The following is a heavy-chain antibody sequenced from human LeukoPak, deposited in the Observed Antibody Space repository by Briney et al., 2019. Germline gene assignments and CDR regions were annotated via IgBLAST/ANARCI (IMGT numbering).Heavy chain of an antibody. V-gene: IGHV3-73*01. D-gene: IGHD5-24*01. CDR2: IRSKADNYAT. Sequence: GGPLILSCAASGFTFSGSPILWVRQASGKGLEWVGRIRSKADNYATAYAASVQGRCTISRDDSKNTAYLQLNSLKIEDTAVYYCTQFNYWGQGALVTVSS. CDR1: GFTFSGSP. CDR3: TQFNY. J-gene: IGHJ4*02.